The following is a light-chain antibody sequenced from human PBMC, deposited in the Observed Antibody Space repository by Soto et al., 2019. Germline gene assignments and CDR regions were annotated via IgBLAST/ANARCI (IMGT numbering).Light chain of an antibody. Sequence: EIVLTQSPATLSVSPGDRVTLSCRASQTISTYLAWYQQKPGQAPRLLIFGASTRATGIPARFSGSGSGTEFTLTISSLQSEDFAVYYCQQYNNWPPSITFGQGTRLEIK. CDR3: QQYNNWPPSIT. CDR2: GAS. CDR1: QTISTY. V-gene: IGKV3-15*01. J-gene: IGKJ5*01.